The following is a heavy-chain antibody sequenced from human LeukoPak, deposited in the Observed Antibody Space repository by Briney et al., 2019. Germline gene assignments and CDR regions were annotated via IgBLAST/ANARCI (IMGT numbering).Heavy chain of an antibody. Sequence: GGSLRLSCAASGFSSYGMHWVRQAPGKGLEWVAVIWYDESNKYYADSVKGRFTISRDNSKNTLFLQMNSLGAEDTAVYYCAKDARRTNGWYFFDYWGQGTLVTVSS. CDR3: AKDARRTNGWYFFDY. CDR1: GFSSYG. V-gene: IGHV3-33*06. D-gene: IGHD6-19*01. CDR2: IWYDESNK. J-gene: IGHJ4*02.